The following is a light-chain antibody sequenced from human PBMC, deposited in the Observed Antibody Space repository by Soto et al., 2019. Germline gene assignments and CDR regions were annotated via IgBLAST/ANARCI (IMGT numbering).Light chain of an antibody. J-gene: IGLJ3*02. CDR2: DVD. Sequence: QSALTQPRSVSGSFGQSVTISRTGTSSDVGDSDSVSWYQQHPGRAPKLMISDVDKRPSGVPDRFSGSKSGNTASLTISGLQSDDEADYYCCSYAGSHTWVFGGGTKLTVL. CDR1: SSDVGDSDS. V-gene: IGLV2-11*01. CDR3: CSYAGSHTWV.